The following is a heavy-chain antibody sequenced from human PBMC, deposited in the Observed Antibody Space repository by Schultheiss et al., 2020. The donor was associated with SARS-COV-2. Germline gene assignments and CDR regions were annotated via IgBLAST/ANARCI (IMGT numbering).Heavy chain of an antibody. J-gene: IGHJ6*03. CDR1: GGSFSGYY. D-gene: IGHD4-17*01. CDR3: AREGRGGDYGGFYYYYYMDV. Sequence: SETLSLTCAVYGGSFSGYYWSWIRQPPGKGLEWIGEINHSGSTNYNPSLKSRVTISVDTSKNQFSLKLISVTAADTAVYYCAREGRGGDYGGFYYYYYMDVWGKGTTVTVSS. V-gene: IGHV4-34*01. CDR2: INHSGST.